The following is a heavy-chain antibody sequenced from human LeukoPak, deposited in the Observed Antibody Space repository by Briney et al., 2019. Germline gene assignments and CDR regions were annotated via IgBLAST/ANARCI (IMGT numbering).Heavy chain of an antibody. CDR3: ARARGITMVRGVLYGMDV. D-gene: IGHD3-10*01. Sequence: ASVKVSCKASGYTFSSYYMHWVRQAPGQGLEWMGIINPSGGSTSYAQKFQGRVTMTRDTSTSTVYMELSSLRSEDTAVYYCARARGITMVRGVLYGMDVWGQGTTVTVSS. V-gene: IGHV1-46*01. J-gene: IGHJ6*02. CDR2: INPSGGST. CDR1: GYTFSSYY.